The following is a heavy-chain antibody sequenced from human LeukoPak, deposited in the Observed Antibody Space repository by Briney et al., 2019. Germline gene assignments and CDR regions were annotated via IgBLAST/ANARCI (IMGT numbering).Heavy chain of an antibody. CDR2: INPNSGGT. Sequence: ASVKVSCKASGYTFTGYYMHWVRQAPGQGLEWMGWINPNSGGTNYAQKFQGRVTMTRDASISTAYMELSRLRSDDTAVYYCARGPTPRGLPPYWGQGTLVTVSS. D-gene: IGHD3-10*01. J-gene: IGHJ4*02. V-gene: IGHV1-2*02. CDR3: ARGPTPRGLPPY. CDR1: GYTFTGYY.